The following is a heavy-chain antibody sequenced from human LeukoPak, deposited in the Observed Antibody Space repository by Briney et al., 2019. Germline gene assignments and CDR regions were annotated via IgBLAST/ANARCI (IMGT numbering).Heavy chain of an antibody. J-gene: IGHJ6*02. V-gene: IGHV4-4*07. CDR3: ASTSSWDHYYYYYGMDV. Sequence: PSETLSLTCTVSGGSISSYYWSWIRQPAGKGLEWIGRIYTSGSTNYNPSLKSRVTMSVDTSKNQFSLQLSSVTAADTAVYYCASTSSWDHYYYYYGMDVWGQGTTVTVSS. D-gene: IGHD6-13*01. CDR1: GGSISSYY. CDR2: IYTSGST.